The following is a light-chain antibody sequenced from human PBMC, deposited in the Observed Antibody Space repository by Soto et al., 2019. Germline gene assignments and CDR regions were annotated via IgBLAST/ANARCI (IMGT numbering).Light chain of an antibody. V-gene: IGKV4-1*01. CDR3: QQSYDTPRT. CDR1: QSVLYSSNNKNY. CDR2: WAS. Sequence: DIVMTQSQDSLTVSLGERATINCKSSQSVLYSSNNKNYLAWYHQKSGQSPKLLIYWASTRESGVPDRFSGSGSGTDFTLTISSLQAEDAAVYYCQQSYDTPRTFGQGTKVEIK. J-gene: IGKJ1*01.